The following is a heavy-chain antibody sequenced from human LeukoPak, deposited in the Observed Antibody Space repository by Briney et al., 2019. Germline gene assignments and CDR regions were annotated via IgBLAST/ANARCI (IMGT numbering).Heavy chain of an antibody. CDR2: ISSGSSAI. J-gene: IGHJ6*03. CDR1: GFTFTTYS. CDR3: ARIAARRYYYYYMDV. Sequence: GGSLRLSCEASGFTFTTYSMTWVRQAPGKGLEWVSIISSGSSAIFSADSVKGRFTISRDNAKNSLYLQMNSLRAEDTAVYYCARIAARRYYYYYMDVWGKGTTVTVSS. D-gene: IGHD6-6*01. V-gene: IGHV3-21*01.